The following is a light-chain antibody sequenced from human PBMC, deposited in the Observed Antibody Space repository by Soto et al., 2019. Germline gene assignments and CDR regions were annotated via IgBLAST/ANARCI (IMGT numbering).Light chain of an antibody. CDR3: ATWDDTLSGVV. J-gene: IGLJ2*01. CDR2: RSD. Sequence: QSVLTQPPSASGTPGQRVTISCSGSSSNIGTNYVYWYQQLPGMAPKLLIYRSDQRPSGVPDRLSGSKSGTSASLTISGLRSEDEADYYCATWDDTLSGVVFGGGTKLTVL. V-gene: IGLV1-47*01. CDR1: SSNIGTNY.